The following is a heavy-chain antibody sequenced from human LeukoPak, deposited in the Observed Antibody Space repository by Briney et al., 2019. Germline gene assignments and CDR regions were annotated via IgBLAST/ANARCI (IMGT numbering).Heavy chain of an antibody. CDR2: IYSSGST. J-gene: IGHJ4*02. V-gene: IGHV3-66*01. CDR1: GFSFSSYG. Sequence: PGGSLRLSCAASGFSFSSYGMHWIRQAPGKGLEWVSVIYSSGSTSYADSVKGRFTISRDSSKNTVYLQINSLRAEDTAVYYCARSITGYGGLLDYWGQGTLVTVSS. D-gene: IGHD4-23*01. CDR3: ARSITGYGGLLDY.